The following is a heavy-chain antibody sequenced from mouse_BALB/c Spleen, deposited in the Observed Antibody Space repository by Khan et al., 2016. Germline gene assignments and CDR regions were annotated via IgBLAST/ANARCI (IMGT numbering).Heavy chain of an antibody. CDR2: ISSGGSYT. CDR1: VFTFNTYD. Sequence: EVELVESGGGLVKPGGSLKLSCAASVFTFNTYDMSWIRQTPEKRLEWVATISSGGSYTFYPDSVKGRFTISRDNARNTLYLQMSSLRSEDTALYYCARETTATFDYWGQGTTLTVSS. J-gene: IGHJ2*01. D-gene: IGHD1-2*01. V-gene: IGHV5-9*02. CDR3: ARETTATFDY.